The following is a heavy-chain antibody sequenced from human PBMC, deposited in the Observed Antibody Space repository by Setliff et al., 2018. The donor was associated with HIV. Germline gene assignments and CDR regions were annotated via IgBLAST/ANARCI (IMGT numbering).Heavy chain of an antibody. CDR3: ARVSGVGNN. CDR2: INHSGST. J-gene: IGHJ4*02. CDR1: GGSFSGYY. D-gene: IGHD3-3*01. Sequence: PSETLSLTCAVYGGSFSGYYWSWIRQPPGKGLEWIGEINHSGSTNYNPSLKSRVTISVDTSKNQFSLKLSSVTAADTAVYYCARVSGVGNNWGQGTLVPSPQ. V-gene: IGHV4-34*01.